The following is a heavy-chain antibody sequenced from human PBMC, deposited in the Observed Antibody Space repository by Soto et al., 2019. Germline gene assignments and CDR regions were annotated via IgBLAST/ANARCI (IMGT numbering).Heavy chain of an antibody. CDR3: ARGSNYGDYLSAEYFQH. D-gene: IGHD4-17*01. CDR2: IYHSGST. J-gene: IGHJ1*01. CDR1: GGSISSSNW. V-gene: IGHV4-4*02. Sequence: SETLSLTCAVSGGSISSSNWWSWVRQPPGKGLEWIGEIYHSGSTNYNPSLKSRVTISVDKSKNQFSLKLSSVTAADTAVYYCARGSNYGDYLSAEYFQHWGQGTLVTVSS.